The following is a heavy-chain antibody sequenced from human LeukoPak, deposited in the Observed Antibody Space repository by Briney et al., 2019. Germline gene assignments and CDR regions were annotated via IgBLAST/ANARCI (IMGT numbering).Heavy chain of an antibody. V-gene: IGHV1-69*01. D-gene: IGHD3-3*01. J-gene: IGHJ6*03. Sequence: GSSVKVSCKASGGTFRSYAISWVRQAPGQGLEWMGGIIPIFGTANYAQKFQGRVTITADESTSTAYMELSSLRSEDTAVYYCARGPYYDFWSGYPYYYDYMDVWGKGTTVTVSS. CDR3: ARGPYYDFWSGYPYYYDYMDV. CDR1: GGTFRSYA. CDR2: IIPIFGTA.